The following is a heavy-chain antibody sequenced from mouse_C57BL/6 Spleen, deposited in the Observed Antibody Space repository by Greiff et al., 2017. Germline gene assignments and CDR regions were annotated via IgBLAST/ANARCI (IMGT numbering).Heavy chain of an antibody. J-gene: IGHJ1*03. Sequence: VQLKESGPELVKPGDSVKISCKASGYSFTGYFMNWVMQSHGKSLEWIGRINPSNGYTFYNQKFKGKATLTVDKSYSTAHMELRSLTSEDSAVYYWASALYYYDIWYFDVWGTGTTLTVSS. D-gene: IGHD2-4*01. CDR2: INPSNGYT. V-gene: IGHV1-20*01. CDR3: ASALYYYDIWYFDV. CDR1: GYSFTGYF.